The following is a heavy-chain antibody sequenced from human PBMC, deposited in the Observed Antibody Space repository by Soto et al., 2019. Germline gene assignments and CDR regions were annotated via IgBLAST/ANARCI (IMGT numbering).Heavy chain of an antibody. V-gene: IGHV3-73*01. J-gene: IGHJ6*02. CDR3: TRRVDTAMVLYYYYGMDV. Sequence: GGSLRLSCAASGFTFSGSAMHWVLQASGKGLAWVGRIRSKANSYATAYAASVKGRFTISRDDSKNTAYLQMNSLKTEDTAVYYCTRRVDTAMVLYYYYGMDVWGQGTTVTVSS. CDR2: IRSKANSYAT. D-gene: IGHD5-18*01. CDR1: GFTFSGSA.